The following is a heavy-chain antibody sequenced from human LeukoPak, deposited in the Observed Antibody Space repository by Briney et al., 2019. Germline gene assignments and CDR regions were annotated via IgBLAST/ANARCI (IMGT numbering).Heavy chain of an antibody. V-gene: IGHV3-30-3*01. CDR1: GFTFSSYA. Sequence: PAGGSLRLSCAASGFTFSSYAMHWVRQAPGKGLEWVAVISYDGSNKYYADSVKGRFTISRDNSKNTLYLQMNSLRAEDTAVYYCARDYYDSSGYYLSPLDYWGQGTLVTVSS. J-gene: IGHJ4*02. CDR2: ISYDGSNK. D-gene: IGHD3-22*01. CDR3: ARDYYDSSGYYLSPLDY.